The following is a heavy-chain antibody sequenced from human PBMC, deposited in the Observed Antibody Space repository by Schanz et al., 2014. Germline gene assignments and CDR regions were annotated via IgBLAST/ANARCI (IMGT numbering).Heavy chain of an antibody. J-gene: IGHJ5*02. D-gene: IGHD2-2*01. CDR1: GFTFNYVW. V-gene: IGHV3-15*01. Sequence: EVQLVESGGGLISPGGSLRLSCVASGFTFNYVWMSWVRQAPGKGLEWVGRIRSKADGGTTDYAAPVKGRFTISRDDSKNTLFLQINSLKTEDTAVYYCTTVDCSSPSCPPWGQGTRVTVSS. CDR2: IRSKADGGTT. CDR3: TTVDCSSPSCPP.